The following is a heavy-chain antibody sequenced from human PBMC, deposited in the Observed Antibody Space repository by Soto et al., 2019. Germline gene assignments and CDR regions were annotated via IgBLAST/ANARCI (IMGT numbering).Heavy chain of an antibody. CDR2: ISGSGGRT. CDR3: AMTWRGVALYYEVDY. D-gene: IGHD3-3*01. CDR1: GFTFSNYA. J-gene: IGHJ4*01. Sequence: EVQLLESGGGLVQPGGSLRLSCAASGFTFSNYAMSWVRQAPGKGLEWVSGISGSGGRTFYADSVKGRFTISRDNSKNTLYLQMNSLRVDDTAVYYCAMTWRGVALYYEVDYWGHGTLVTVSS. V-gene: IGHV3-23*01.